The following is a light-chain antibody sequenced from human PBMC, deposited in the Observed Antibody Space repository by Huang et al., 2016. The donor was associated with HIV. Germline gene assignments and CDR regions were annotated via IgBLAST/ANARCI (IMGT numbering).Light chain of an antibody. CDR1: QDIRGN. CDR3: QQSNTFPLT. CDR2: AAS. Sequence: DIQMTQSPSSLSASVGDRVTITFRASQDIRGNLAWFQQKPGKAPRSLIYAASILQSGVPSKFSGTVYGTDFTLTISSLQPDDTATYYCQQSNTFPLTFGGGTKVEIK. V-gene: IGKV1-16*02. J-gene: IGKJ4*01.